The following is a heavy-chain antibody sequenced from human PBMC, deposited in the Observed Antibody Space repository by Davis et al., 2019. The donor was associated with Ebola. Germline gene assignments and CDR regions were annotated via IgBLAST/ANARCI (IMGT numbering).Heavy chain of an antibody. D-gene: IGHD1-26*01. V-gene: IGHV3-23*01. J-gene: IGHJ3*02. CDR3: AKDTSNIWFDI. CDR2: LGTSADT. CDR1: GFTLSNYA. Sequence: GGSLRLSCAASGFTLSNYAMHWVRQAPGKGLEWVSTLGTSADTYYADSVKGRFTISRDNSKNTLYLQMNGLRVDDTAIYYCAKDTSNIWFDIWGQGTMVTVSS.